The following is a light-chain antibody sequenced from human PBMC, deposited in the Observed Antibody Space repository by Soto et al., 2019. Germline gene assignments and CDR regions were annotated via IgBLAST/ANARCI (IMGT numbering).Light chain of an antibody. CDR1: QSVSSN. J-gene: IGKJ1*01. CDR2: GAS. CDR3: QQYGSSPRT. Sequence: EIVMTQSPATLSVSPWERATLSCRASQSVSSNLAWYQQKPGQAPRLLIYGASTRATGIPARVSASGSGTDFTLTISRLEPEDFAVYYCQQYGSSPRTFGQGTKVDIK. V-gene: IGKV3-15*01.